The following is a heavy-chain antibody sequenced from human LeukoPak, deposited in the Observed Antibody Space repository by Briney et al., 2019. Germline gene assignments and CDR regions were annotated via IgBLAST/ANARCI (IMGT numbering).Heavy chain of an antibody. CDR3: ARDMGCSGGSCFSHWFDP. Sequence: SETLSLTCTVCILSISIYYWRWIPQPPGKGGEWLVYMYYCRSTIYNPSLKSRVTISVDTSKNQCSLNLTSVTAADTAGYYCARDMGCSGGSCFSHWFDPWGQGTLVTVSS. J-gene: IGHJ5*02. CDR2: MYYCRST. V-gene: IGHV4-59*01. CDR1: ILSISIYY. D-gene: IGHD2-15*01.